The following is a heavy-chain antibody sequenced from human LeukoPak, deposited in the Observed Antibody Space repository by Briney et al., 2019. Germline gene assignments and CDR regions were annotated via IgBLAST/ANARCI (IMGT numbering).Heavy chain of an antibody. V-gene: IGHV1-2*02. J-gene: IGHJ6*03. D-gene: IGHD2-2*01. CDR3: ARDAQFTVVVPAAKLNYMDV. CDR2: INPNSGGT. Sequence: GASVKVSCKASGYTFTDYYMHWVRQAPGQGLEWMGWINPNSGGTNYAQKFEGRVIMTRDTSSTVYMEVKRLRSDDTAIYYCARDAQFTVVVPAAKLNYMDVWGKGTTVTVSS. CDR1: GYTFTDYY.